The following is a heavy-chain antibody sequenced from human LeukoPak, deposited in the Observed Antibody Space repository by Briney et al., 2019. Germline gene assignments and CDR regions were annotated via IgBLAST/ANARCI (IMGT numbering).Heavy chain of an antibody. J-gene: IGHJ4*02. V-gene: IGHV3-66*01. CDR2: IYSGGST. CDR3: ASTFYGDSPPY. Sequence: GGSLRLSCAASGFTVSSNYMSWVRQAPGKGLEWVSVIYSGGSTYYADSVKGRFTISRDNSKNTLYLQMNSLRAEDTAVYYCASTFYGDSPPYWGQGTLVTVSA. CDR1: GFTVSSNY. D-gene: IGHD4-17*01.